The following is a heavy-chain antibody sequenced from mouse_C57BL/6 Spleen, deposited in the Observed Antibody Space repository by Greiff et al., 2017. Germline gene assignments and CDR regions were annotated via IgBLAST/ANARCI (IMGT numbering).Heavy chain of an antibody. V-gene: IGHV1-52*01. J-gene: IGHJ2*01. CDR1: GYTFTSYW. Sequence: VKLQQPGAELVRPGSSVKLSCKASGYTFTSYWMHWVKQRPIQGLEWIGNIDPSDSETHYNQKFKDKATLTVDKSSSTAYMQLSSLTSEDSAVYYCARDYDYDVLDYWGQGTTLTVSS. CDR2: IDPSDSET. D-gene: IGHD2-4*01. CDR3: ARDYDYDVLDY.